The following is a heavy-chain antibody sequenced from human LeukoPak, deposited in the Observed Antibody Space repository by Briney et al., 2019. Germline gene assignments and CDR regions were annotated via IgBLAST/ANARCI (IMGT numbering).Heavy chain of an antibody. CDR3: ARGSSGGSPTVY. J-gene: IGHJ4*02. Sequence: ASVKVSCXASGYTFTDYYMHWVRQARGQGLEWMAWINPNSGGTNYAQKFQGRVTMTRDTSISTAYMELSRLRSDDTAVYYCARGSSGGSPTVYWGQGTLVTVSS. CDR2: INPNSGGT. V-gene: IGHV1-2*02. CDR1: GYTFTDYY. D-gene: IGHD2-15*01.